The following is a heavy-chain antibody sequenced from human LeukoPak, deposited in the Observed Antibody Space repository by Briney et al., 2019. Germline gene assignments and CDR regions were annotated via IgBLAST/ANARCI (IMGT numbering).Heavy chain of an antibody. V-gene: IGHV3-33*01. D-gene: IGHD1-26*01. CDR1: GFTFSSYG. CDR2: IWYDGSNK. J-gene: IGHJ4*02. Sequence: GGSLRLSCAASGFTFSSYGMHWVRQAPGKGLEWVAVIWYDGSNKYYADSVKGRFTISRDNSKNTLYLQMNSLRAEDTAVYNCARPIVGAAFDYWGQGTLVTVSS. CDR3: ARPIVGAAFDY.